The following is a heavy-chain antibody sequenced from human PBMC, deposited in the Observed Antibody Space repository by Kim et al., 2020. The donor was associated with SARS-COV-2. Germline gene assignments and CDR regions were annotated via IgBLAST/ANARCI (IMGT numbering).Heavy chain of an antibody. CDR3: ARDRLSGPGDYFDY. CDR1: GYIFTGDA. V-gene: IGHV7-4-1*02. J-gene: IGHJ4*02. CDR2: INTHRGNP. Sequence: ASVKVSCKASGYIFTGDAINWVRQGPGQGLEWMGWINTHRGNPIYAQDFTGRFVFSSDSSVSTAYLQITSLQADDTAVYYCARDRLSGPGDYFDYWGQGT. D-gene: IGHD7-27*01.